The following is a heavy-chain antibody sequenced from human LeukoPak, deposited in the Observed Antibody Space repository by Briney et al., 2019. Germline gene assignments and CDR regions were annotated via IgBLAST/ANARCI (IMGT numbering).Heavy chain of an antibody. CDR2: IDPSDSYT. V-gene: IGHV5-10-1*01. CDR3: ARHSTNYGSGGYSTGGRWFDP. CDR1: GYSFTSYW. J-gene: IGHJ5*02. Sequence: GESLRISCKGSGYSFTSYWISWVRQMPGKGLEWMGRIDPSDSYTNYSPSFQGHVTISADKSISTAYLQWSSLKASDTAMYYCARHSTNYGSGGYSTGGRWFDPWGQGTLVTVSS. D-gene: IGHD3-10*01.